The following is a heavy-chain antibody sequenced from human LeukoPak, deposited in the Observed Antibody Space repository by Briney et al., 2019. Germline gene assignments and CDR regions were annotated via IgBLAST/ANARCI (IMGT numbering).Heavy chain of an antibody. CDR3: AREVRGYNYGHYYFDY. D-gene: IGHD5-18*01. J-gene: IGHJ4*02. Sequence: GRSLRLSCAASGFTFSSYGMHWVRQAPGKGLEWVAVIWYDGSNENYGDFVKGRFTISRDKSKNTLYLQMNSLRVEDTAVYYCAREVRGYNYGHYYFDYWGQGTLVSVSS. CDR2: IWYDGSNE. V-gene: IGHV3-33*01. CDR1: GFTFSSYG.